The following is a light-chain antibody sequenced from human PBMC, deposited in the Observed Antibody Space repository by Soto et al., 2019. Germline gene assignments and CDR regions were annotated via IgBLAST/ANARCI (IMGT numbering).Light chain of an antibody. CDR1: QSVSSTY. Sequence: EIVLTQSPGTLSLSPGERATLSCRASQSVSSTYLAWYQQKPGQAPRLLIYGASSRATGIPERFSGSGSGTDFTLTISRLEPEVFAVYFCQQYGGSITFGQGTRLE. CDR2: GAS. V-gene: IGKV3-20*01. J-gene: IGKJ5*01. CDR3: QQYGGSIT.